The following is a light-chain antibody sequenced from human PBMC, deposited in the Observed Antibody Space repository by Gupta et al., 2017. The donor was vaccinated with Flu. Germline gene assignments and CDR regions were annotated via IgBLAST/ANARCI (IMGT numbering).Light chain of an antibody. J-gene: IGLJ2*01. CDR3: CSYAGSYTLV. Sequence: SVTISCTGTSSDVGGYNYVSWYQQHPGKAHKLMIFDVSQRPSGVPDRFSGSKSGNTASLTISGRQAEEEADYYCCSYAGSYTLVFGGGTKLTVL. CDR1: SSDVGGYNY. CDR2: DVS. V-gene: IGLV2-11*01.